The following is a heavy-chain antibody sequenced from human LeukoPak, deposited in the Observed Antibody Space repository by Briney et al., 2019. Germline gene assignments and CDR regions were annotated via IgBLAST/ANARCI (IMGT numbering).Heavy chain of an antibody. CDR1: GFTVSSNY. J-gene: IGHJ4*02. V-gene: IGHV3-53*04. CDR3: AKERCLDTAMVIVTEYYFDY. D-gene: IGHD5-18*01. Sequence: PGGSLRLSCAASGFTVSSNYMSWVRQAPGKGLEWVSVIYSGGSTYYADSVKGRFTISRHNSKNTLYLQMNSLRAEDTAVYYCAKERCLDTAMVIVTEYYFDYWGQGTLVTVSS. CDR2: IYSGGST.